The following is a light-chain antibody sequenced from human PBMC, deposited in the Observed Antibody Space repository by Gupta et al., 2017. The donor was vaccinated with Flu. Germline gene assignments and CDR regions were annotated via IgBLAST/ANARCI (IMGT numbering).Light chain of an antibody. CDR2: DVT. Sequence: QSALTQPASVSGSPGQSITISCTGTSSDVGGSDYVSWYQQHPAKAPKRIIDDVTNRPSGVSSRFACSKSGNTASPTLSGLQAEDEAYYYCTSSTTTSTCWVFGTGTKVTVL. V-gene: IGLV2-14*01. CDR1: SSDVGGSDY. CDR3: TSSTTTSTCWV. J-gene: IGLJ3*02.